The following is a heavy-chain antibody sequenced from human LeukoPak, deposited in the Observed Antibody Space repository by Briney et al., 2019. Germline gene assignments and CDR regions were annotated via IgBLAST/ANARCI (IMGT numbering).Heavy chain of an antibody. CDR2: ISSSSSYT. Sequence: GGSLRLSCAASGFTFSDYYMSWIRQAPGKGLYWVSYISSSSSYTNYADSVKGRFTISRDNAKNSLYLQMNSLRAEDTAVYYCARAPILYYFDYWGQGTLVTVSS. CDR3: ARAPILYYFDY. V-gene: IGHV3-11*05. CDR1: GFTFSDYY. D-gene: IGHD2/OR15-2a*01. J-gene: IGHJ4*02.